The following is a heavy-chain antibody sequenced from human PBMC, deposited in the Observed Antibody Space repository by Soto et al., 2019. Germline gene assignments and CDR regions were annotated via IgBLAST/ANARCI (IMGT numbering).Heavy chain of an antibody. Sequence: PPETLSLTCTVSGGSISSYYWSWIRQPPGKGLEWIGYIYYSGSTNYNPSLKSRVTISVDTSKNQFSLKLSSVTAADTAVYYCARDIGSSSWYGGNYYYYGMDVWGQGTTVTVSS. D-gene: IGHD6-13*01. J-gene: IGHJ6*02. CDR1: GGSISSYY. CDR3: ARDIGSSSWYGGNYYYYGMDV. V-gene: IGHV4-59*01. CDR2: IYYSGST.